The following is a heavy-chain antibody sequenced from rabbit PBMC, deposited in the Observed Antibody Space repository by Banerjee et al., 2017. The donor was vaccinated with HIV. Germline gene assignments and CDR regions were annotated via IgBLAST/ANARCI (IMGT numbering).Heavy chain of an antibody. Sequence: QEQLVESGGGLVQPEGSLTLTCTASGFSFSSSYWIYWVRQAPGKGLEWIGCIYPAAGATDYASWVNGRLTISLDNAQNTVFLQMTSLTAADTATYLCARGSGNSYYYFDLWGPGTLVTVS. J-gene: IGHJ4*01. CDR2: IYPAAGAT. CDR3: ARGSGNSYYYFDL. V-gene: IGHV1S45*01. CDR1: GFSFSSSYW. D-gene: IGHD8-1*01.